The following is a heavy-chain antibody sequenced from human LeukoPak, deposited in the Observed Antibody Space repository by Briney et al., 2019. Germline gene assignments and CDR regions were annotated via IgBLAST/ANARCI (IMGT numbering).Heavy chain of an antibody. CDR3: TKDWYDILTGTFDY. V-gene: IGHV3-23*01. Sequence: PGGSLRLSCAASGFTFRSYAMSLVRQAPGPGLEWVAAISASGATTKYADPVKGRFAISRDNSKNMLYLQMNSLRAEDTAVYYCTKDWYDILTGTFDYWGQGTLVTASA. D-gene: IGHD3-9*01. J-gene: IGHJ4*02. CDR2: ISASGATT. CDR1: GFTFRSYA.